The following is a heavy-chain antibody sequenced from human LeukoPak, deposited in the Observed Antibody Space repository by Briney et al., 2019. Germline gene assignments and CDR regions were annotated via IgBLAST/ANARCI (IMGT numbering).Heavy chain of an antibody. V-gene: IGHV3-66*01. J-gene: IGHJ4*02. CDR1: GFTVSTTY. CDR2: IYSGGST. D-gene: IGHD3-9*01. CDR3: ARGVVDFDWLWESDY. Sequence: GGSLRLSCAASGFTVSTTYMNWVRQAPGKGLEWVSVIYSGGSTYYADSLKGRFTISRDNAKNSLYLQMNSLRAEDTAVYYCARGVVDFDWLWESDYWGQGTLVTVSS.